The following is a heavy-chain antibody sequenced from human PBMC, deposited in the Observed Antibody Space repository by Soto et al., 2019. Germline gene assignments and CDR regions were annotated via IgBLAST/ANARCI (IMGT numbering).Heavy chain of an antibody. CDR2: IYYSGST. CDR1: GGSISSYY. CDR3: ARLANGDFDY. V-gene: IGHV4-59*08. J-gene: IGHJ4*02. D-gene: IGHD4-17*01. Sequence: SETLSLTCTVSGGSISSYYWSWIRQPPGKGLEWIGYIYYSGSTNYNPSLKSRVTISVDTSKNQFSLKLSSVTAADMAVYYCARLANGDFDYWGQGTLVTVSS.